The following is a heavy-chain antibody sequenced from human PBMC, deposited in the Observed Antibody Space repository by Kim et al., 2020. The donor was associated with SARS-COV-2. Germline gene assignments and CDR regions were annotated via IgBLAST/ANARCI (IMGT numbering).Heavy chain of an antibody. Sequence: YNPALKRRVAISVDTAKNQFSLKLSSVTAADTAVYYWASPTVVYWYVDLWGRGTLVTVSS. D-gene: IGHD2-15*01. V-gene: IGHV4-39*07. CDR3: ASPTVVYWYVDL. J-gene: IGHJ2*01.